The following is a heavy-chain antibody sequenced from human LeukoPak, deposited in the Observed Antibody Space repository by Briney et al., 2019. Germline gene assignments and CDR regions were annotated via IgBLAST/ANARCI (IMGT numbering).Heavy chain of an antibody. V-gene: IGHV3-11*06. Sequence: GGSLRLSCAASGFTFSDYYMSWIRQAPGKGLEWVSYISSSSSYTDYPDSVRGRFTISRDNAKNSLYLQMNSLRGEDTAVYYCARAMRSGYDYWGQGTLVTVSS. CDR1: GFTFSDYY. CDR2: ISSSSSYT. D-gene: IGHD5-12*01. J-gene: IGHJ4*02. CDR3: ARAMRSGYDY.